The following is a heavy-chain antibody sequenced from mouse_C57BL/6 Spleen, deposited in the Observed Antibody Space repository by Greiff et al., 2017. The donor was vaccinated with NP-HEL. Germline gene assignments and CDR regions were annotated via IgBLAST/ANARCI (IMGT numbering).Heavy chain of an antibody. CDR1: GYTFTSYW. J-gene: IGHJ1*03. V-gene: IGHV1-50*01. Sequence: QVQLQQPGAELVKPGASVKLSCKASGYTFTSYWMQWVKQRPGQGLEWIGEIDPSDSYTNYNQKFKGKATVTVDTSSSTAYMQLSSLTSEDSAVYYCARSTTVVGGYFDVWGTGTTVTVSS. CDR3: ARSTTVVGGYFDV. CDR2: IDPSDSYT. D-gene: IGHD1-1*01.